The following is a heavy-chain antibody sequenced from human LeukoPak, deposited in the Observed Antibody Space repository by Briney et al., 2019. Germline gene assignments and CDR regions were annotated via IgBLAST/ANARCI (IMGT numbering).Heavy chain of an antibody. CDR2: IYHSGST. V-gene: IGHV4-38-2*02. CDR3: TRDRSDYYDSSGHDAFDI. CDR1: GYSISSGYY. Sequence: PSETLSLTCAVSGYSISSGYYWGWIRQPPGKGLEWIGSIYHSGSTYYNPSLKSRVTISVDTSKNQFSLKLSSVTAADTAVYYCTRDRSDYYDSSGHDAFDIWGQGTMVTASS. J-gene: IGHJ3*02. D-gene: IGHD3-22*01.